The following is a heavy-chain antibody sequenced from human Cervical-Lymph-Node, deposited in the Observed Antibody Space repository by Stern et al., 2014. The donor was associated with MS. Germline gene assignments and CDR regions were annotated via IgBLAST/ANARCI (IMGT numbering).Heavy chain of an antibody. Sequence: EVQLLESGGGVIQPGGSLRLSCTASGFTVSRDYMTWVRQAPGKGLEWVSLITNVGSTFYTDSVKGRFTISRDDSKNTVYLHMTSLRAEDTAMYYCAGDTSSPERSDWWGQGTLVTVSS. CDR3: AGDTSSPERSDW. CDR2: ITNVGST. V-gene: IGHV3-53*01. D-gene: IGHD1-1*01. CDR1: GFTVSRDY. J-gene: IGHJ4*02.